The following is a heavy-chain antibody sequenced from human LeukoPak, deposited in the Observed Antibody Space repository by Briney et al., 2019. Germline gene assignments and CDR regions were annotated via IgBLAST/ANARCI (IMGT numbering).Heavy chain of an antibody. CDR2: ISYDGSNK. V-gene: IGHV3-30*04. CDR3: AREGRDSSGFDY. D-gene: IGHD3-22*01. Sequence: GGSLRLSCEASGFTFGSYAMYWVRQAPGKGLEWVAVISYDGSNKYYADSVKGRFTISRDNSKNTLYLQMNSLRAEDTAVYYCAREGRDSSGFDYWGQGTLVTVSS. J-gene: IGHJ4*02. CDR1: GFTFGSYA.